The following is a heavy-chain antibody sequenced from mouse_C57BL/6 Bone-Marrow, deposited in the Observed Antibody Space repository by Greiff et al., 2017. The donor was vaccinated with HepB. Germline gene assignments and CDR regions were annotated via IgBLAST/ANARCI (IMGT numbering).Heavy chain of an antibody. Sequence: QVTLKESGPGILQSSQTLSLTCSFSGFSLSTSGMGVSWIRQPSGKGLEWLAHTYWDDDKSYNPSLKSRLTISKDTSRNPVFLKITSLDTADTATYSGARRVNYGSSYYFDDWGQGTTLTVSS. V-gene: IGHV8-12*01. CDR3: ARRVNYGSSYYFDD. CDR2: TYWDDDK. J-gene: IGHJ2*01. D-gene: IGHD1-1*01. CDR1: GFSLSTSGMG.